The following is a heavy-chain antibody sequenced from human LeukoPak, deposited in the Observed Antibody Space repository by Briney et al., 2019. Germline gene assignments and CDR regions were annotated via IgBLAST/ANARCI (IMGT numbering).Heavy chain of an antibody. CDR3: ARGEGGAIVVVPAAIAVRNAFDI. J-gene: IGHJ3*02. Sequence: SQTLSLTCTVSGGSISSGGYYWSWIRQPPGKGLEWIGYIYHSGSTYYNPSLKSRVTISVDRSKNQFSLKLSSVTAADTAVYYCARGEGGAIVVVPAAIAVRNAFDIWGQGTMVTVSS. CDR1: GGSISSGGYY. V-gene: IGHV4-30-2*01. CDR2: IYHSGST. D-gene: IGHD2-2*02.